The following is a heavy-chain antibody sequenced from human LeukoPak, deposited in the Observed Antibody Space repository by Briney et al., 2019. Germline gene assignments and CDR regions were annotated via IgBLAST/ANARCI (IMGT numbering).Heavy chain of an antibody. CDR2: ISGSGGDT. CDR1: GFTFSSYA. Sequence: PGGSLRLSCAASGFTFSSYAMTWVRQAPGKGLEWVSAISGSGGDTYHADSLKGRFTISRDNSKNTPYLQMHSLRAEDTAVYYCATHHTSRYSHYYFDYWGQGTLVTVSS. D-gene: IGHD2-2*01. J-gene: IGHJ4*02. V-gene: IGHV3-23*01. CDR3: ATHHTSRYSHYYFDY.